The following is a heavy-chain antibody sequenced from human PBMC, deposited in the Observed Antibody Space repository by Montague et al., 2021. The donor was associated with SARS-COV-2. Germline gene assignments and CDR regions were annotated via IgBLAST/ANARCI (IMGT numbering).Heavy chain of an antibody. Sequence: SETLSLTCAVYGGSFSGYYWSWIRQPPEKGLEWIGEISQSGRTNNNPSLKSRVIISVDTSKNQFSLKLSSVTAADTAVYYCARRGSSVWGVTVSAELDHWGQGILVIVSS. V-gene: IGHV4-34*01. CDR2: ISQSGRT. D-gene: IGHD3-10*01. J-gene: IGHJ4*02. CDR1: GGSFSGYY. CDR3: ARRGSSVWGVTVSAELDH.